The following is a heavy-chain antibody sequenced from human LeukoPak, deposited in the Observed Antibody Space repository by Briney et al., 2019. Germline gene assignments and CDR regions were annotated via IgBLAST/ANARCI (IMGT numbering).Heavy chain of an antibody. D-gene: IGHD2-15*01. Sequence: GSSVKVSCKASGYTFTSYGISWVRQAPGQGLEGMGWISAYNGNTNYAQKLQGRVTMTTDTATSTAYMELRSLRSDDTAVYYCARAEKAVVVVAATLVDYWGQGTLVTVSS. J-gene: IGHJ4*02. CDR2: ISAYNGNT. CDR3: ARAEKAVVVVAATLVDY. V-gene: IGHV1-18*01. CDR1: GYTFTSYG.